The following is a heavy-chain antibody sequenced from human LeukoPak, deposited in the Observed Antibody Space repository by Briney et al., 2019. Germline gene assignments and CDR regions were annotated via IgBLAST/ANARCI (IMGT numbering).Heavy chain of an antibody. CDR3: ARGRSSSWYVRAFDI. CDR1: GGSFSGYY. D-gene: IGHD6-13*01. J-gene: IGHJ3*02. Sequence: SETLSLTCAVYGGSFSGYYWSWIRQPPGKGLEWIGEINHSGSTNYNPSLKSRVTISVDTSKNQFSLKLSSVTAADTAVYYCARGRSSSWYVRAFDIWGKGPMVTVSS. V-gene: IGHV4-34*01. CDR2: INHSGST.